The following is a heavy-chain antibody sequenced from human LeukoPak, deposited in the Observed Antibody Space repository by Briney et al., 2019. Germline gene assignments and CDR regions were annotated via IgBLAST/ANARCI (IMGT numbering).Heavy chain of an antibody. CDR3: ARDGTGNGYGFDY. J-gene: IGHJ4*02. CDR2: ISSSSDYI. V-gene: IGHV3-21*01. CDR1: GFTFSAYT. D-gene: IGHD2-8*02. Sequence: GGSLRLSCAASGFTFSAYTMNWVRQAPGKGLEWVSSISSSSDYISYADSVKGRFTISRDNAKNSLYLQMNSLRAEDTAVYYCARDGTGNGYGFDYRGQGTLVTVSS.